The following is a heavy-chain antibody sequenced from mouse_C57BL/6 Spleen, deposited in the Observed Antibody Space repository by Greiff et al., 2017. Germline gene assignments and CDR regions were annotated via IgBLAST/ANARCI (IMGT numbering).Heavy chain of an antibody. CDR3: ARKGGYYGSLAY. Sequence: QVQLKESGPGLVQPSQSLSITCTVSGFSLTSYGVHWVRQSPGKGLEWLGVIWSGGSTDYNAAFISRLSISKDNSKSQVFFKMNSLQADDTAIYXCARKGGYYGSLAYWGQGTLVTVSA. CDR2: IWSGGST. CDR1: GFSLTSYG. J-gene: IGHJ3*01. D-gene: IGHD1-1*01. V-gene: IGHV2-2*01.